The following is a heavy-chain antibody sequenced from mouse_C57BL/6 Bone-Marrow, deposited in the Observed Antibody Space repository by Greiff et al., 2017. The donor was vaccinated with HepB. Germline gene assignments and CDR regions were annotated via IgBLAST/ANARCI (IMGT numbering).Heavy chain of an antibody. J-gene: IGHJ2*01. CDR1: GFNIKDDY. V-gene: IGHV14-4*01. Sequence: EVQLQQSGAELVRPGASVKLSCTASGFNIKDDYMHWVKQRPEQGLEWIGWIDPENGDTEYASKFQGKATITADTSSNTAYLQLSSLTSEDTAVDYCTTLITTVVSDYWGQGTTLTVSS. CDR2: IDPENGDT. D-gene: IGHD1-1*01. CDR3: TTLITTVVSDY.